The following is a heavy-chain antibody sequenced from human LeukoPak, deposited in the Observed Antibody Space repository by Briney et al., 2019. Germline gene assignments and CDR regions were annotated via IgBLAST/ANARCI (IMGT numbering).Heavy chain of an antibody. CDR2: IYYSGST. J-gene: IGHJ3*02. D-gene: IGHD6-13*01. Sequence: PSETLSLTCTVSGGSISSYYWSWIRQPPGKGLEWIGYIYYSGSTTYNPSLKSRVTMSVDTSKNQFSLKLSSVTAADTAVYYCASQYSSSWYYNAFDIWGQGTMVTVSS. CDR1: GGSISSYY. V-gene: IGHV4-59*12. CDR3: ASQYSSSWYYNAFDI.